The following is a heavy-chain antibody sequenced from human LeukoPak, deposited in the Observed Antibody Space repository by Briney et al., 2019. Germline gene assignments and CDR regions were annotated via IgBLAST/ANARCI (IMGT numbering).Heavy chain of an antibody. J-gene: IGHJ6*04. Sequence: SETLSLTCTVSGGSISSYYWSWIRQPPGKGLEWIGYIYYSGSTNYNPSLKSRVTISVDTSKNQSSLKLTSVTAADTAVYYCARVVGYCSGGSCYYYYGMDVWGKGTTVTVSS. CDR3: ARVVGYCSGGSCYYYYGMDV. D-gene: IGHD2-15*01. V-gene: IGHV4-59*01. CDR2: IYYSGST. CDR1: GGSISSYY.